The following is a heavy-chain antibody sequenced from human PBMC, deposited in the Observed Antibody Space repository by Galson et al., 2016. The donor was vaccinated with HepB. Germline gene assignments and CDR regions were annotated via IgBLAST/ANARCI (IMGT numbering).Heavy chain of an antibody. CDR2: IYYSGST. CDR1: GGSISSSSYY. V-gene: IGHV4-39*01. Sequence: ETLSLTCTVSGGSISSSSYYWDWIRQPPGKGLEWIGSIYYSGSTYYNPSLKSRVTISVDTSKNQFSLKLSSVTAADTAVYYCARNERRWLHSPYYFDSWGQGTLVTVSS. D-gene: IGHD5-24*01. J-gene: IGHJ4*02. CDR3: ARNERRWLHSPYYFDS.